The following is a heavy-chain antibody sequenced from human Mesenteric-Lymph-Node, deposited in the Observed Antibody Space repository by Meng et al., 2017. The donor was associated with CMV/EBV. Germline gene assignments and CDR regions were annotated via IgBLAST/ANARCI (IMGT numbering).Heavy chain of an antibody. J-gene: IGHJ3*02. CDR2: ITNDGSDT. D-gene: IGHD6-13*01. V-gene: IGHV3-74*01. CDR3: VRGSRLGHAFDI. Sequence: GGSLRLSCAASRFVLGIYWVHWVRQAPGKGLVWVSRITNDGSDTIYADSVKGRFTISRDNAKNTVYLQMNDMRVEDTAVYYCVRGSRLGHAFDIWGQGRMVTVSS. CDR1: RFVLGIYW.